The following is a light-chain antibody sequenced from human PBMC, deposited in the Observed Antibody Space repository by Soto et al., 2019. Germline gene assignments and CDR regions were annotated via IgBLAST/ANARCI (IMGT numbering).Light chain of an antibody. CDR3: AAWDDSLNGVV. CDR1: SSNIGENT. Sequence: QSVLTQPPSASGTPGQRVTISCSGSSSNIGENTVNWFQQLPGTAPKLLIYSSNQRPSGVPDRFSGSKSGTSASLAISVLQSEDEADYYCAAWDDSLNGVVFGGGTKLTVL. V-gene: IGLV1-44*01. J-gene: IGLJ2*01. CDR2: SSN.